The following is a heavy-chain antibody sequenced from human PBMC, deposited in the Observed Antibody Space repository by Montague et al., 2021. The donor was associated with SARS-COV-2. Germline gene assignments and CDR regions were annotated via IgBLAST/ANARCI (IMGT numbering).Heavy chain of an antibody. Sequence: SETLSLTCTVSGGSISSYYWSWIRQPPGKGLEWIGYIYYSGSTNXNPSLKSRVTISVDTSKNQLSLKLSSVTAADTAVYYCARDTGEYCSGGSCLYGMDVWGQGTTVTVSS. J-gene: IGHJ6*02. CDR3: ARDTGEYCSGGSCLYGMDV. CDR1: GGSISSYY. D-gene: IGHD2-15*01. V-gene: IGHV4-59*01. CDR2: IYYSGST.